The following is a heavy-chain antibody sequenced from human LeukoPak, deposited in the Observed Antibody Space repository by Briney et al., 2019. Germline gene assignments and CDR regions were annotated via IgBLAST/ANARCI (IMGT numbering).Heavy chain of an antibody. D-gene: IGHD2-2*01. Sequence: SETLSLTCAVYGGSFSGYYWSWIRQPPGKGLEWIGEINHSGSTNYNPSLKSRVTISVDTSKNQFSLKLSSVTAADTAVYYCAKAIGQAVPSASRWYDPWGQGTLVTVSS. CDR3: AKAIGQAVPSASRWYDP. CDR2: INHSGST. V-gene: IGHV4-34*01. CDR1: GGSFSGYY. J-gene: IGHJ5*02.